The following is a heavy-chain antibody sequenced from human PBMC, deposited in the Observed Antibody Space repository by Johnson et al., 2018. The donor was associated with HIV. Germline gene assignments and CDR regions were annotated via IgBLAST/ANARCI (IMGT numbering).Heavy chain of an antibody. Sequence: VQLVESGGGLVQPGGSLRLSCAASGFTFSDAWMNWVRQAPGKGLEWVGSIKSKTDGGTTDYAAPVKGRFTISRDDSKNTLYLQMNSLKPEDTAVYYCTTASNTLIVLVVKGAFDIWGQGTMVTVSS. CDR2: IKSKTDGGTT. V-gene: IGHV3-15*01. D-gene: IGHD2-8*02. CDR3: TTASNTLIVLVVKGAFDI. CDR1: GFTFSDAW. J-gene: IGHJ3*02.